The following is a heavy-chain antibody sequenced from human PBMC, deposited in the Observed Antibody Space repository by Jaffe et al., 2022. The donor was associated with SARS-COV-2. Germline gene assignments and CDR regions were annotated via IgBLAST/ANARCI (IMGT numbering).Heavy chain of an antibody. D-gene: IGHD6-19*01. CDR3: ARTDGGDSISGWNNWFDT. J-gene: IGHJ5*02. CDR1: GDSVSSNSAA. V-gene: IGHV6-1*01. Sequence: QVQLQQSGPGLVKPSQTLSLTCAISGDSVSSNSAAWNWIRQSPSRGLEWLGRTYYRSTWYSDFAISVKSRIAFNADTSKNQFSLQLNSVTPEDTAIYYCARTDGGDSISGWNNWFDTWGQGTLVTVSS. CDR2: TYYRSTWYS.